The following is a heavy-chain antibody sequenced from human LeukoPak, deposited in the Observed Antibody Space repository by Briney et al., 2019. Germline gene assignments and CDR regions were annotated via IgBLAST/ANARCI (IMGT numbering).Heavy chain of an antibody. J-gene: IGHJ5*02. CDR1: GASVSSDY. CDR3: ARHPFQYPFDH. V-gene: IGHV4-59*08. Sequence: SETLSLTCTVSGASVSSDYWSWIRQSPGKGLEWIGYIYHSGHTMSNPSLKSRVSLSLNTSNNQFSLKLSSVTAADTAVYYCARHPFQYPFDHWGQGTVVSVSS. CDR2: IYHSGHT. D-gene: IGHD4-4*01.